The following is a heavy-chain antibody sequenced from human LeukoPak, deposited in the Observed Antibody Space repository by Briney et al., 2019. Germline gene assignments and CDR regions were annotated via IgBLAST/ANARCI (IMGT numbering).Heavy chain of an antibody. V-gene: IGHV4-61*02. D-gene: IGHD5-18*01. CDR3: ARERGYSYGGGFDY. J-gene: IGHJ4*02. Sequence: SETLSLTCTVSGYSISSGYFWSWIRQPAGKGLEWIGRIYTSGSTNYNPSLKSRVTISVDTSKNQFSLKLSSVTAADTAVYYCARERGYSYGGGFDYWGQGTLVTVSS. CDR2: IYTSGST. CDR1: GYSISSGYF.